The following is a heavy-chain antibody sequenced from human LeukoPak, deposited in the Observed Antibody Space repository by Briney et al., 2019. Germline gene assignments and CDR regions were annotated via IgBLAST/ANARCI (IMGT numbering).Heavy chain of an antibody. J-gene: IGHJ5*02. Sequence: SETLSLTCTVSGGSISSYYWSWIRQPPGKGLEWIGYIYYSGSTNYNPSLKSRVTISVDTSKNQFSLKLSSVTVADTAVYYCARDSGTTGEVKFDPWGQGTLVTVSS. CDR1: GGSISSYY. D-gene: IGHD3-10*01. V-gene: IGHV4-59*12. CDR3: ARDSGTTGEVKFDP. CDR2: IYYSGST.